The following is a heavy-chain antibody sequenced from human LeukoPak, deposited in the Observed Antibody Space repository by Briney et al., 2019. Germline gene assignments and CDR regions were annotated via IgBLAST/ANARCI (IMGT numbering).Heavy chain of an antibody. CDR1: GGSISSYY. V-gene: IGHV4-34*01. CDR2: INHSGST. CDR3: ARGDGSVTADAFDI. J-gene: IGHJ3*02. Sequence: NSSETLSLTCTVSGGSISSYYWSWIRQPPGKGLEWIGEINHSGSTNYNPSLKSRVTISVDTSKNQFSLKLSSVTAADTAVYYCARGDGSVTADAFDIWGQGTMVTVSS. D-gene: IGHD2-21*02.